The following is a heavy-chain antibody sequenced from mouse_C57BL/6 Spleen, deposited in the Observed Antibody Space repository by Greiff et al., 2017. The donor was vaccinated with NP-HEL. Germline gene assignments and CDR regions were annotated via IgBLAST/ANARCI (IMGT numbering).Heavy chain of an antibody. CDR2: ISYSGST. Sequence: VQLKESGPGMVKPSQSLSLTCTVTGYSITSGYDWHWIRHFPGNKLEWMGYISYSGSTNYNPSLKSRISITHDTSKNHFFLTLNSVTTEDTATYSSARGGYYGSSFDYWGQGTTLTVSS. D-gene: IGHD1-1*01. CDR3: ARGGYYGSSFDY. CDR1: GYSITSGYD. J-gene: IGHJ2*01. V-gene: IGHV3-1*01.